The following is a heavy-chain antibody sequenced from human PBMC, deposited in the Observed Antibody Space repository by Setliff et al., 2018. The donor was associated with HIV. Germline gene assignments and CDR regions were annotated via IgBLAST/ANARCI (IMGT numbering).Heavy chain of an antibody. V-gene: IGHV4-34*01. D-gene: IGHD6-13*01. J-gene: IGHJ1*01. CDR2: INHSGRT. CDR3: ARLNSYSSSRYFQH. CDR1: GGSFSGYY. Sequence: SETLSLTCAVYGGSFSGYYWSWIRQPPGKGLEWIGEINHSGRTNYNPSLKRRVTISVDTSKNQLSLKLSSVTAADTAVYYCARLNSYSSSRYFQHWGQGTLVTVSS.